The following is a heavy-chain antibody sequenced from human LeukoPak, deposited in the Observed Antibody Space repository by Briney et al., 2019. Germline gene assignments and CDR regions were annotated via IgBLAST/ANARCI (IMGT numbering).Heavy chain of an antibody. D-gene: IGHD2-2*01. Sequence: ASVKVSCKASRYTFTGYYMHWVRQAPGQGLEWMGWINPNSGGTNYAQKFQGRVTMTRDTSISTAYMELSRLRSEDTAVYYCAKDGSPYASRYFDYWGQGTLVTVSS. CDR3: AKDGSPYASRYFDY. V-gene: IGHV1-2*02. CDR2: INPNSGGT. J-gene: IGHJ4*02. CDR1: RYTFTGYY.